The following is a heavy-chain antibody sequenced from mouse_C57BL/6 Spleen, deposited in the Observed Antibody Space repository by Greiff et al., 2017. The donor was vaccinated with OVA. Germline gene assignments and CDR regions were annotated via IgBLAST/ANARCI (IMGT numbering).Heavy chain of an antibody. CDR3: ARDYSNGSYAMDY. V-gene: IGHV1-67*01. CDR1: GYTFTDYA. CDR2: ISTYYGDA. J-gene: IGHJ4*01. D-gene: IGHD2-5*01. Sequence: VQLQQSGPELVRPGVSVKISCKGSGYTFTDYAMHWVKQSHAKSLEWIGVISTYYGDASYNQKFKDKATMTVDKSSSTAYMQLSSLTTEDSAIYYCARDYSNGSYAMDYWGQGTSVTVSS.